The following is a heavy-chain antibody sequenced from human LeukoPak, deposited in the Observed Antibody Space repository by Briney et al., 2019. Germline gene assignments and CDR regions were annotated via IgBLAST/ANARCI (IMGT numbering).Heavy chain of an antibody. CDR2: IIPIFGTA. CDR1: GGSFSSEA. CDR3: GRKAGDCGGGICYSIDY. D-gene: IGHD2-15*01. V-gene: IGHV1-69*05. J-gene: IGHJ4*02. Sequence: SVKVSXKAFGGSFSSEAISWVRQAPGQGLEWMGGIIPIFGTANYAQNFQGRVTITTDESTSTAYMEVSSLRSEDTAVYYCGRKAGDCGGGICYSIDYWGQGTLVTVSS.